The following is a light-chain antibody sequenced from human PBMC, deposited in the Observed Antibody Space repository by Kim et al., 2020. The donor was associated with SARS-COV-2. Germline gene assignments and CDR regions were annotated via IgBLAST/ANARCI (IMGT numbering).Light chain of an antibody. J-gene: IGLJ3*02. V-gene: IGLV1-44*01. CDR1: SANIGSNT. CDR2: RNN. CDR3: ATWDDSLDGPV. Sequence: GQRVTISCSGSSANIGSNTVSWYQQLPGTAPKRLINRNNQRPSGVPDRFSGSKSGTSASLAISGLQSEDEADYYCATWDDSLDGPVFGGGTKLTVL.